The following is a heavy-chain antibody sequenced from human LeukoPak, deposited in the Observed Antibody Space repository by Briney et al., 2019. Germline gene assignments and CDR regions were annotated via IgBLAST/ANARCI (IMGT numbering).Heavy chain of an antibody. Sequence: GGSLRLSCAASGFTFSTFGMHWVRQAPGKGLEWVAFIRYDGSIKKYADSVKGRFTISRDNSKNTLYLQMNSLRAEDTAVYYCANPSGRHDSSVFDYWGQGTLVTVSS. J-gene: IGHJ4*02. CDR3: ANPSGRHDSSVFDY. CDR1: GFTFSTFG. CDR2: IRYDGSIK. V-gene: IGHV3-30*02. D-gene: IGHD1-26*01.